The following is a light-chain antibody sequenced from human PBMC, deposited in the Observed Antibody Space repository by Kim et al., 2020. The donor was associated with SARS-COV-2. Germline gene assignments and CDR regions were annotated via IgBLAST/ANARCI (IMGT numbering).Light chain of an antibody. J-gene: IGKJ2*01. CDR2: AAS. V-gene: IGKV1-39*01. Sequence: DIQMTQSPSSLSASVGDRVTITCRASQSISSYLNWYQQKPGKAPKLRIYAASSLQSGVPSRFSGSGSGTDFTLTISSLQPEDFATYYCQQSYSTPYTFGQGTSWRS. CDR3: QQSYSTPYT. CDR1: QSISSY.